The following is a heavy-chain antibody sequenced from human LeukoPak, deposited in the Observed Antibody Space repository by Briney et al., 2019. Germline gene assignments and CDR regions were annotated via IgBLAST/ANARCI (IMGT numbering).Heavy chain of an antibody. J-gene: IGHJ6*03. CDR3: ARLKVVRGVISLYYYYYYMDV. V-gene: IGHV4-34*01. Sequence: SETLSLTCAVYGGSFSGYYWGWIRQSPGKGLEWIGETNHSGSTNYNPSLKSRFTISVDTSKNHFSLKLTSVTAADTAVYYCARLKVVRGVISLYYYYYYMDVWGKGTTVTISS. CDR2: TNHSGST. CDR1: GGSFSGYY. D-gene: IGHD3-10*01.